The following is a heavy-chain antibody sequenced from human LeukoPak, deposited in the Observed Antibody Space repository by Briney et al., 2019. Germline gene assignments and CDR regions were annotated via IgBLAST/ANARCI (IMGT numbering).Heavy chain of an antibody. V-gene: IGHV1-8*01. CDR1: GYTFTSYV. CDR2: MNPNSGNT. J-gene: IGHJ4*02. CDR3: ARGVGAISFY. D-gene: IGHD1-26*01. Sequence: ASVKVSCKASGYTFTSYVINWLRQATGQGVEWMGWMNPNSGNTGYAQKFQGRVTMTRNNSISTAYMEMSSLRTEDTAVYYCARGVGAISFYWGQGTLDTVSS.